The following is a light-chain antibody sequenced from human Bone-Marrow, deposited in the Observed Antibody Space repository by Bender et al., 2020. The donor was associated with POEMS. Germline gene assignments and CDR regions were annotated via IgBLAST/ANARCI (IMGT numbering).Light chain of an antibody. CDR3: CSYTGNYSWL. V-gene: IGLV2-11*01. Sequence: QSALTQPASVSGSPGQSVTISCTGTSSDVVNYNLVSWYQQHPGKAPKLIIYDVSQRPSGVPDRFSGSKYGNTASLTISGLQAEDEGFYYCCSYTGNYSWLFGGGTKVTVL. J-gene: IGLJ2*01. CDR1: SSDVVNYNL. CDR2: DVS.